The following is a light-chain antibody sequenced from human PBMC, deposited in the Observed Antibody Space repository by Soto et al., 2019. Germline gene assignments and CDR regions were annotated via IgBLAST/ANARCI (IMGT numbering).Light chain of an antibody. CDR1: QSLLLGDGKTY. CDR3: MQSVQLPIT. CDR2: EVY. V-gene: IGKV2D-29*01. Sequence: DFVMTQTPLSLSVTPGQPASISCKSTQSLLLGDGKTYLYRYLQKSGQHPQLLIYEVYNRFSGVPDRFSGSGSGTDFTLKISRVEAEDVGVYYCMQSVQLPITFGQGTRLEIK. J-gene: IGKJ5*01.